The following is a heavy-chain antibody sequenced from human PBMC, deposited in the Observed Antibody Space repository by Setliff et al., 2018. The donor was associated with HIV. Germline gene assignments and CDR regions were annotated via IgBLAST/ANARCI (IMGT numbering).Heavy chain of an antibody. CDR1: GFSISSNYY. V-gene: IGHV4-38-2*02. CDR3: ARDPRGLLSPVPRGYFDY. Sequence: SETLSLTCNVSGFSISSNYYWGWVRQPPGRGLEWIGNIYHSGTAYYNPSFKTRVAISIDTSKNYVSLKLRSLTAADTAIYYCARDPRGLLSPVPRGYFDYWGQGARVTVSS. D-gene: IGHD3-22*01. CDR2: IYHSGTA. J-gene: IGHJ4*02.